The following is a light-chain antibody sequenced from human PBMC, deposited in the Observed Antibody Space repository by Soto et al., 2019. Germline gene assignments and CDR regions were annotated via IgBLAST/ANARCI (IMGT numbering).Light chain of an antibody. J-gene: IGLJ1*01. CDR3: CSYAASYTFYV. V-gene: IGLV2-11*01. CDR1: SSDVGGYNY. CDR2: DVS. Sequence: QSALTQPRSVSGSPGQSVTISCTGTSSDVGGYNYVSWYQQHPGKAPKLMIYDVSKRPSGVPDRFSGSKSGNTASLTISGLQAEDFADYYWCSYAASYTFYVFEIGPEFA.